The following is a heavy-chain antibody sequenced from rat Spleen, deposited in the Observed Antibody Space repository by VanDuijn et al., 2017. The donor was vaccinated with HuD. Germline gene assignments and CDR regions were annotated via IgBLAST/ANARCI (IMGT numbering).Heavy chain of an antibody. Sequence: EVQLVESGGGLVQPGRSLKLSCAASGCTLSKHGMHWIRQAPSKGLEWVASMSPSGASTYYRESVKGRFTFSRDLAKSTLYLQMDSLRSEDTAPYYCATDCYHDGYYPYFDNWGQGVMVTVSS. CDR1: GCTLSKHG. J-gene: IGHJ2*01. CDR2: MSPSGAST. D-gene: IGHD1-12*03. V-gene: IGHV5-19*01. CDR3: ATDCYHDGYYPYFDN.